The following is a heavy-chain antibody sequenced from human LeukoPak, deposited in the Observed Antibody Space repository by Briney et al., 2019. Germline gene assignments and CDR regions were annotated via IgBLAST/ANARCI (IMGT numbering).Heavy chain of an antibody. CDR2: MNPNSGNT. D-gene: IGHD3-16*01. CDR1: GYTFTGYY. J-gene: IGHJ4*02. CDR3: ARRGFAYDYVS. V-gene: IGHV1-8*02. Sequence: ASVKVSCKASGYTFTGYYMHWVRQAPGQGLEWMGWMNPNSGNTGYAQNFQGRVTMTRNTSISTAYMELSSLRSEDTAVYYCARRGFAYDYVSWGQGTLVTVSS.